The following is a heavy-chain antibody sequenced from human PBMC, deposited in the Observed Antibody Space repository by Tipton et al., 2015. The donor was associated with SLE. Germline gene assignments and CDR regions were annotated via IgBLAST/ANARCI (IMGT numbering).Heavy chain of an antibody. D-gene: IGHD2-2*01. Sequence: SLRLSCAASGFTFNTYSMNWVRQAPGKGLEWVSSISSSGNYIYYADSVKGRFTVSRDYAQNSLYLQMNRLRAEDTAVYYCALWGWCSSSSCYLVALGNWGQGPHITGS. J-gene: IGHJ4*02. CDR3: ALWGWCSSSSCYLVALGN. V-gene: IGHV3-21*01. CDR1: GFTFNTYS. CDR2: ISSSGNYI.